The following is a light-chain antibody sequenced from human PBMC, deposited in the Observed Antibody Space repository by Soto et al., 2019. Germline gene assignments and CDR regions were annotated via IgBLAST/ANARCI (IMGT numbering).Light chain of an antibody. CDR2: GAS. CDR1: QSVSSN. CDR3: EQYNDWPIT. J-gene: IGKJ1*01. Sequence: EIVMTQSPATLSVSPGQRATLSCRASQSVSSNLGWYQQKPGQAPRLLIHGASTRATGIPARFSGSGSGTEFTLTISSLQSEDFASYYCEQYNDWPITFGQGTKVDIK. V-gene: IGKV3-15*01.